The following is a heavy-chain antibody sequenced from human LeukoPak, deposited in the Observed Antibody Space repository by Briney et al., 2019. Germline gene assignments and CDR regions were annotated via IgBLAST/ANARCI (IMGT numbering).Heavy chain of an antibody. J-gene: IGHJ5*02. Sequence: PSETLSLTCTVSGDSISSYYWNWIRQPPGKGLEWIGFIHYSGSTNYNPFLKSRVTISVDMSKNQFSLKLSSVTAADTAVYYCARLLQGGWFDPWGQGTLVTVSS. CDR1: GDSISSYY. D-gene: IGHD2-15*01. CDR3: ARLLQGGWFDP. CDR2: IHYSGST. V-gene: IGHV4-59*08.